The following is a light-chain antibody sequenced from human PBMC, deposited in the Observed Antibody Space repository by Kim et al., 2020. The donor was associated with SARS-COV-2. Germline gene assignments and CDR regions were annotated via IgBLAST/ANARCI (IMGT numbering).Light chain of an antibody. CDR2: DAS. J-gene: IGKJ2*01. V-gene: IGKV3-20*01. CDR1: QSINSNY. CDR3: QQYDSAPLT. Sequence: NVLTQSPGTLSLSPGERATLSCRASQSINSNYLAWYQQKPGQAPRLLIYDASNRATGIPDRFTGSGSGTDFTLTINRLEPEDFAVYFCQQYDSAPLTFGQGTRMEI.